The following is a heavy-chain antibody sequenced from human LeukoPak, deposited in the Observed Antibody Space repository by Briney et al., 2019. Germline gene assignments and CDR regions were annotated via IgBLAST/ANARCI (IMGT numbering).Heavy chain of an antibody. CDR1: GFTFSGSA. D-gene: IGHD3-3*01. CDR3: TRHKDDFWSGRYYYYMDV. Sequence: GGSLRLSCAASGFTFSGSAMHWVRQASGKGLEWVCRIRSKANSFAKAYAASGEGRFTIARGDSKTPAYMQMNSMKTEDTAVYYCTRHKDDFWSGRYYYYMDVWGKGTTVTVSS. V-gene: IGHV3-73*01. J-gene: IGHJ6*03. CDR2: IRSKANSFAK.